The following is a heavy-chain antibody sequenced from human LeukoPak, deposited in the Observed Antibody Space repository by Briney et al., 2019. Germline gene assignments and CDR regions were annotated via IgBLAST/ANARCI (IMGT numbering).Heavy chain of an antibody. J-gene: IGHJ4*02. CDR3: AAMSSRFEYYFDY. CDR1: GGSISSSSFS. D-gene: IGHD5/OR15-5a*01. CDR2: IHYSGSS. V-gene: IGHV4-39*01. Sequence: PSETLSLTCTVSGGSISSSSFSWVWIRQPPGKGLQWIGNIHYSGSSYYNPSLKSRVTISVDTSRNIFSLKMHSVTAADTAVYCCAAMSSRFEYYFDYWGQGTLVPVSS.